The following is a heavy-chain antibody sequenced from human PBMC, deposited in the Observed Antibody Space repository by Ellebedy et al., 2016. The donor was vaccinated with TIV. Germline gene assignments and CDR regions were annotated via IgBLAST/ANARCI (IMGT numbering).Heavy chain of an antibody. J-gene: IGHJ5*02. CDR1: GFSFSAYY. CDR2: SRNRGDGYTT. V-gene: IGHV3-72*01. CDR3: AREDWWRFDP. D-gene: IGHD2-15*01. Sequence: GGSLRLSXAASGFSFSAYYMDWVRQAPGKGLEWVGRSRNRGDGYTTEYAPSVEGRFTISRDESKDSLFLQMNSLKIEDTAVYYCAREDWWRFDPWGQGTLVTVSS.